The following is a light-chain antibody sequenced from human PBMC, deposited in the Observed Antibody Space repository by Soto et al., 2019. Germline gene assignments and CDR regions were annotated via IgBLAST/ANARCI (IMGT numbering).Light chain of an antibody. V-gene: IGKV1D-13*01. CDR3: QQFNNYRGT. J-gene: IGKJ4*01. CDR1: QGISSA. CDR2: DAS. Sequence: AIQLTQSASSLSASVGDRVTITCRASQGISSALAWYQQKPGKAPKLLIYDASSLESGVPSRFSGSGSGTDFTLTISSLQPVDFATYYCQQFNNYRGTFGGGTKVEIK.